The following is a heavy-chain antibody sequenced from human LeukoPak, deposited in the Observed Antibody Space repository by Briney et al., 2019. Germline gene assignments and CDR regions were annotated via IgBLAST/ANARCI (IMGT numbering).Heavy chain of an antibody. J-gene: IGHJ5*02. CDR1: GFTFSSYW. CDR3: ARDWWFDP. V-gene: IGHV3-74*01. Sequence: PGGSLRLSCAASGFTFSSYWMHWVRHAPGKGPMWVSRINRDGSTTDYADSVKGRFTISRDNAKSTLYLQMNILTAEDTAVYYCARDWWFDPWGQGTLVTVAS. CDR2: INRDGSTT.